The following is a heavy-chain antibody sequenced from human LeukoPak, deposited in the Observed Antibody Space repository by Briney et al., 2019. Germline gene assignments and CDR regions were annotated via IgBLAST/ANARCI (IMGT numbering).Heavy chain of an antibody. CDR3: AREGSYCVGGDCYSFDF. J-gene: IGHJ4*02. Sequence: ASVKVSCKASGYRFISNYIQWVRQAPGLGPEWMGWMHPGNGNTRYAEKFQGRVTMTRDTFINTAYMELNSLRSDDTAVYYCAREGSYCVGGDCYSFDFWGQGTLITVSS. CDR1: GYRFISNY. V-gene: IGHV1-2*02. CDR2: MHPGNGNT. D-gene: IGHD2-21*02.